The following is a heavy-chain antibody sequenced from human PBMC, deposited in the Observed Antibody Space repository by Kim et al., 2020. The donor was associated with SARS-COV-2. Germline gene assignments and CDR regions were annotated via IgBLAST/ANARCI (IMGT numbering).Heavy chain of an antibody. V-gene: IGHV3-21*06. CDR1: GFLFSIFR. J-gene: IGHJ3*02. CDR2: ISNTGDDI. CDR3: TRVSSSGNSRRAFYI. D-gene: IGHD1-26*01. Sequence: GGSLRLSCEASGFLFSIFRLNWVRQAPGKGLEWVSSISNTGDDIHYADSMKGRFTISRDNARNSVFLNMDSLRAEDTAVYYCTRVSSSGNSRRAFYICGRGTIVTAS.